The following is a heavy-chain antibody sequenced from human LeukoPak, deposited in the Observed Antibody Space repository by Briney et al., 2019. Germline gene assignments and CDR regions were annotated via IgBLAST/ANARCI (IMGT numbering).Heavy chain of an antibody. CDR2: IIPILGIA. J-gene: IGHJ4*02. D-gene: IGHD3-22*01. Sequence: SVKVSCKASGGTFSSYAISWVRQAPGQGLEWMGRIIPILGIANYAQKFQGRVTITADKSTSTAYMELSSLRSEDTAVYYCARSSGDDSREVFDYWGQGTLVTVSS. CDR1: GGTFSSYA. V-gene: IGHV1-69*04. CDR3: ARSSGDDSREVFDY.